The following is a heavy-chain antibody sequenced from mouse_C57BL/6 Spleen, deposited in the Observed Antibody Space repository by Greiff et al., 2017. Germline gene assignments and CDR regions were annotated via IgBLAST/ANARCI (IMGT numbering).Heavy chain of an antibody. CDR1: GYTFTSYW. CDR2: FDPNSGGT. Sequence: VQLQQPGAELVKPGASVKLSCKASGYTFTSYWMHWVKQRPGRGLEWIGRFDPNSGGTKYNEKFKSKATLTVDKPSSTAYMQLSSLTSEDSAVYYCARRKGGYYDAMDYWGQGTSVTVSS. CDR3: ARRKGGYYDAMDY. J-gene: IGHJ4*01. V-gene: IGHV1-72*01. D-gene: IGHD2-14*01.